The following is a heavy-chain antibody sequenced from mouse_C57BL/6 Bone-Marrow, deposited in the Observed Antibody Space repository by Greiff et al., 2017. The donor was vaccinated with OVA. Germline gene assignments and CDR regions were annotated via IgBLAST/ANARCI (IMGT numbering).Heavy chain of an antibody. Sequence: VQLQQSGAELVRPGTSVKMSCKASGYTFTNYWIGWARQRPGHGLEWIGDIYPGGGYTYYNEKFKGKATLTADKAASTAYMQFSSLTSEDSAIYYGARSGGTTWFAYWGQGTLVTGSA. CDR3: ARSGGTTWFAY. V-gene: IGHV1-63*01. J-gene: IGHJ3*01. CDR1: GYTFTNYW. D-gene: IGHD4-1*01. CDR2: IYPGGGYT.